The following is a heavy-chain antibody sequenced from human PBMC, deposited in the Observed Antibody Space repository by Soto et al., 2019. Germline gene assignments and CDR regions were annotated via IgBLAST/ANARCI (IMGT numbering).Heavy chain of an antibody. CDR1: GYNFPVYW. J-gene: IGHJ4*02. CDR2: VYPGDFDT. Sequence: PGESLKISCKAPGYNFPVYWIGWVRQMSGKGLEWMGIVYPGDFDTRYSPSFQGQVTISVDKSTNTAYLQWGSLKASDTAMYYCARHVDSSGWLFWGQGTLVTVSS. CDR3: ARHVDSSGWLF. D-gene: IGHD6-19*01. V-gene: IGHV5-51*01.